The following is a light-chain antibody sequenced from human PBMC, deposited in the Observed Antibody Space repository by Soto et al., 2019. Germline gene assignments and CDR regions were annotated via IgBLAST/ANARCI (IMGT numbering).Light chain of an antibody. CDR1: SSDVGGYNY. CDR3: SSYAGSILYV. V-gene: IGLV2-8*02. J-gene: IGLJ1*01. CDR2: EVS. Sequence: QSALTQPPSASRSPGQSVTISCTGTSSDVGGYNYVSWYQQHPGKAPKLMIYEVSKRPSGVPDRFSGSKSGNTASLTVSGLQAEDEADYYCSSYAGSILYVFGTGTKVTVL.